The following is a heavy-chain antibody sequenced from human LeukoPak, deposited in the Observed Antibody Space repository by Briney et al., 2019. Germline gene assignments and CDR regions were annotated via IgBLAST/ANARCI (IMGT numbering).Heavy chain of an antibody. CDR1: GFTFSNYG. V-gene: IGHV3-30*03. J-gene: IGHJ4*02. CDR3: ARDVSNSGWPYYFDY. Sequence: GGSLRFSCAASGFTFSNYGRHWVRQAPGKGLEWVAVVRYDGSDKYYTDSVKGRFTISRDNSRNTMYLQANSLRAEDTAVYYCARDVSNSGWPYYFDYWGQGTLVTVSS. D-gene: IGHD6-19*01. CDR2: VRYDGSDK.